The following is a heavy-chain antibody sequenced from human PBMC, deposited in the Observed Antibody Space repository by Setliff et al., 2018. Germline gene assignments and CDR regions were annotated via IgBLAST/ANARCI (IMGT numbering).Heavy chain of an antibody. CDR3: AREWVVHPKYNWFDP. V-gene: IGHV4-38-2*02. J-gene: IGHJ5*02. CDR1: GYSISSGYY. CDR2: IYHSGST. D-gene: IGHD2-15*01. Sequence: SETLSLTCAVSGYSISSGYYWGWIRQPPGKGLEWIGSIYHSGSTYYNPSLKSRVTISVDTSMNQFSLKLSSVTAADTAVYYCAREWVVHPKYNWFDPWGQGTLVTVSS.